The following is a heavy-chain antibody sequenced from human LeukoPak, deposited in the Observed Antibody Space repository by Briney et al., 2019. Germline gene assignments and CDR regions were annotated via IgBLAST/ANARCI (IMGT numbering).Heavy chain of an antibody. J-gene: IGHJ4*02. D-gene: IGHD5-24*01. Sequence: SETLSLTCAVHGATFSGYHWSWIRQPPGKGLEWIGGISQSGISNFNPSLKSRVTMSLDTSKVQISLELNSVTAADTAVYYCARYDVDMATNNWGQGTLVTVSS. CDR2: ISQSGIS. CDR3: ARYDVDMATNN. CDR1: GATFSGYH. V-gene: IGHV4-34*10.